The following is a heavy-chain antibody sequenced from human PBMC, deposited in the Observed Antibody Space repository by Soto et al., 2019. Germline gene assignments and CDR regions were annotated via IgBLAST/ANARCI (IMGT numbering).Heavy chain of an antibody. CDR2: VYHTGST. Sequence: SETLSLTCVVSGDSISSTHWWTWVRQTPGTGLEWIGEVYHTGSTYYNPSLKSRVTISVDTSKNQFSLKLSSVTAADTAVYYCATQEVGGTSVYTFDPWGQGTLVTVSS. CDR3: ATQEVGGTSVYTFDP. J-gene: IGHJ5*02. D-gene: IGHD1-26*01. CDR1: GDSISSTHW. V-gene: IGHV4-4*02.